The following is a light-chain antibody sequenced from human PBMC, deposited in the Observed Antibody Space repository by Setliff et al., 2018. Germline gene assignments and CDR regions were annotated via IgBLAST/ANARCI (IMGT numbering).Light chain of an antibody. Sequence: QSALTQPASVSGSPGQSITISCTGTSSDVGGYNYVSWYQQHPGKAPKLMIYDVSKRPSGVSNRFSGSKSGNTASLTISGLQAEDGADYYCSSYTSSSTVVFGTGTKVTVL. CDR1: SSDVGGYNY. V-gene: IGLV2-14*01. CDR2: DVS. CDR3: SSYTSSSTVV. J-gene: IGLJ1*01.